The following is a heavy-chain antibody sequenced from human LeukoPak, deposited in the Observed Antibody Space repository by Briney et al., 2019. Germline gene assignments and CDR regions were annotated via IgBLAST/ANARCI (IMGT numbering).Heavy chain of an antibody. V-gene: IGHV3-7*01. CDR2: IKQDGGEK. CDR3: ARLGGSYYTY. Sequence: PGGSLRLSCVASGFAFSSYWMSWVRQAPGKGLEWVANIKQDGGEKYYVDSVKGRFTISRDNAKNSLFLQMYSLRVEDTAVYYCARLGGSYYTYWGQGTLVTVSS. CDR1: GFAFSSYW. D-gene: IGHD1-26*01. J-gene: IGHJ4*02.